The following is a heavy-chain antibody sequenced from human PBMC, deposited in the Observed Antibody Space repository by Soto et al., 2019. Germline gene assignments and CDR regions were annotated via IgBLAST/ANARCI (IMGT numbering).Heavy chain of an antibody. J-gene: IGHJ6*02. CDR3: ARDGAVNSDYYGSGSYGAYYYYYGMDV. D-gene: IGHD3-10*01. CDR2: INAGNGNT. CDR1: GYTFTIYA. V-gene: IGHV1-3*01. Sequence: ASVKVSCKASGYTFTIYAMHCVRQSPLQRLDWMGCINAGNGNTKYSQKFQGRVTITRDTSASTAYMELSSLRSEDTAVYYCARDGAVNSDYYGSGSYGAYYYYYGMDVWGQGTTVTVSS.